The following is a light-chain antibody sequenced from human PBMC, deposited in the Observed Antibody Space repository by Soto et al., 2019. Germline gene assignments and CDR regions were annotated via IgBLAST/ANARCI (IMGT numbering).Light chain of an antibody. J-gene: IGKJ4*01. Sequence: EIVLTQSPGTLSLSPGERATLSCRASQSVGRNYLAWYQQKPGQAPRLLIHGASSRATDIPDRFSGSGSGTDFTLTLSRLEPEDFAVYYCQQYASSPLTFGGGTKVEIK. CDR3: QQYASSPLT. V-gene: IGKV3-20*01. CDR2: GAS. CDR1: QSVGRNY.